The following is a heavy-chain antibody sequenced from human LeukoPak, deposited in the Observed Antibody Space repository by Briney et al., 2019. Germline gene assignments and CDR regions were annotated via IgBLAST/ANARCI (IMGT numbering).Heavy chain of an antibody. CDR1: GYTFTGYY. D-gene: IGHD3-3*01. Sequence: ASVKVSCKASGYTFTGYYMHWVRQAPGQVLEWMGWINPNSGGTNYAQKFQGRVTMTRDTSISTAYMELSRLRSDDTAVYYCARVLRLWSGFVDYWGQGTLVTVSS. V-gene: IGHV1-2*02. CDR3: ARVLRLWSGFVDY. J-gene: IGHJ4*02. CDR2: INPNSGGT.